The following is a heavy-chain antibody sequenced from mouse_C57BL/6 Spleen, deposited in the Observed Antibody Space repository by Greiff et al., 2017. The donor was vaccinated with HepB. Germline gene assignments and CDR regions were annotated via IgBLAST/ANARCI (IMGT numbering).Heavy chain of an antibody. CDR2: INPSNGGT. V-gene: IGHV1-53*01. CDR3: ARSVITTVVAHFDY. J-gene: IGHJ2*01. CDR1: GYTFTSYW. D-gene: IGHD1-1*01. Sequence: QVQLQQPGTELVKPGASVKLSCKASGYTFTSYWMHWVKQRPGQGLEWIGNINPSNGGTNYNEKFKSKATLTVDKSSSTAYMQLSSLTSEDSAVYYGARSVITTVVAHFDYWGQGTTLTVSS.